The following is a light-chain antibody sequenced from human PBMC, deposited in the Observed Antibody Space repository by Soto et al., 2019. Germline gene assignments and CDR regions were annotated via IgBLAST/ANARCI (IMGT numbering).Light chain of an antibody. CDR2: KAS. CDR1: QSVSTW. J-gene: IGKJ1*01. V-gene: IGKV1-5*03. Sequence: DIRMTQSPSSLSASVGGGVTISCRASQSVSTWLAWYQQKPGKAPKLLIYKASNLESGVPSRFTGSGSGTEFTLTISSLQPDDFATYYCQQHNSWTFGQGPRWIS. CDR3: QQHNSWT.